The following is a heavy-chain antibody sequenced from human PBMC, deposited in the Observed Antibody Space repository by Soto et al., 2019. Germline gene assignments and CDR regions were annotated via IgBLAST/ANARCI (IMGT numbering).Heavy chain of an antibody. D-gene: IGHD6-25*01. V-gene: IGHV4-34*01. CDR1: GGSFTDYN. Sequence: QVQLQLWGAGLLKPSETLSLTCGVFGGSFTDYNWNWIRQSPGEGPEWIGEIHHSGNTNHNPSLKSRVTMSVDTSKSQFSLKLSSVTAADTAVYYCASNTGFKSDYWGQGILVTVSS. CDR3: ASNTGFKSDY. CDR2: IHHSGNT. J-gene: IGHJ4*02.